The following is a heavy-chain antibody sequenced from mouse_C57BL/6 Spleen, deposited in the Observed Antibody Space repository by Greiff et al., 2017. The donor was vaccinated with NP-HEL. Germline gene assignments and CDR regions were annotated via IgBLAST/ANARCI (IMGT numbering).Heavy chain of an antibody. V-gene: IGHV5-4*01. D-gene: IGHD4-1*01. CDR1: GFTFSSYA. Sequence: EVNVVESGGGLVKPGGSLKLSCAASGFTFSSYAMSWVRQTPEKRLEWVATISDGGSYTYYPDNVKGRFTISRDNAKNNLYLQMSHLKSEDTAMYYCARDWDGGGYFDVWGTGTTVTVSS. CDR2: ISDGGSYT. CDR3: ARDWDGGGYFDV. J-gene: IGHJ1*03.